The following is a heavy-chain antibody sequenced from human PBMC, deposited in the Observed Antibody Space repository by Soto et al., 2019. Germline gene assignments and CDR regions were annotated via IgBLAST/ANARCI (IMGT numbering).Heavy chain of an antibody. D-gene: IGHD2-2*01. Sequence: GGSLRRSWAPSGFTFSSYAMHWVRQAPGKGLEWVAVISYDGSNKYYADSVKGRFTISRDNSKNTLYLQMNSLRPEDTALYYCATEYQPLCLQASPSTGNY. CDR3: ATEYQPLCLQASPSTGNY. J-gene: IGHJ6*03. V-gene: IGHV3-30-3*01. CDR2: ISYDGSNK. CDR1: GFTFSSYA.